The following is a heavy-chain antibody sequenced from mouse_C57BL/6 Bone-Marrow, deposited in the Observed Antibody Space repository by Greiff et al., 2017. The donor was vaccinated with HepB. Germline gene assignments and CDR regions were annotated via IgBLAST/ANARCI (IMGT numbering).Heavy chain of an antibody. D-gene: IGHD1-1*01. Sequence: EVQLQQSGPELVKPGASVKISCKASGYTFTDYYMNWVKQSHGKSLEWIGDINPNNGGTSYNQKFKGKATLTVDKSYSTAYMELRSLTSEDSAVYYCARGGLLPHWYFDVWGTGTTVTVSS. J-gene: IGHJ1*03. V-gene: IGHV1-26*01. CDR2: INPNNGGT. CDR1: GYTFTDYY. CDR3: ARGGLLPHWYFDV.